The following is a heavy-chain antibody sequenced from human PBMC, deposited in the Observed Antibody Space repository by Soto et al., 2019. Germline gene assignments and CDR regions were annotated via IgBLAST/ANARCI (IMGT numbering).Heavy chain of an antibody. V-gene: IGHV1-46*03. CDR2: INPIGGST. CDR1: GYTFTSYY. J-gene: IGHJ6*02. D-gene: IGHD3-9*01. Sequence: QVQLVQSGAEVKKPGASVRVSCKASGYTFTSYYMHWVRQAPGQGLEWMGIINPIGGSTIYSQKFQGRVTMTRDTSTSTVYMEVSGLRSEDTAVYYCARSETIWDGTDVWGQGTTVTVSS. CDR3: ARSETIWDGTDV.